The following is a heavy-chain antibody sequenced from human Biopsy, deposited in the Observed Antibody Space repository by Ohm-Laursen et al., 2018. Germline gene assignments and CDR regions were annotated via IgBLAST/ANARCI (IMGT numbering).Heavy chain of an antibody. CDR3: ARDRMTDVFGGPTRTDVFDS. V-gene: IGHV1-2*02. Sequence: VSSVKVSCKASRYTFTGYYLHWVRQAPGQGLEWMGWVNPNSGATNSAEKFRGRVTLTRDTSISAVYIELRRLKSDDAAVYFCARDRMTDVFGGPTRTDVFDSWGQGTPVTVSS. CDR2: VNPNSGAT. D-gene: IGHD3-10*01. CDR1: RYTFTGYY. J-gene: IGHJ4*02.